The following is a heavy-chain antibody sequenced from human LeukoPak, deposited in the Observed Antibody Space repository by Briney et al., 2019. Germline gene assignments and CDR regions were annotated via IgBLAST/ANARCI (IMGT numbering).Heavy chain of an antibody. Sequence: GGSLRLSCAASGFSFSDSWMSWVRQAPGKGPEWVANIKEDESQEHYADSVKGRFTVSRDNAKNSLSLQMNSLRVEDTAVYYCATYKNWVAGDVWGQGTTVSVSS. CDR3: ATYKNWVAGDV. D-gene: IGHD7-27*01. J-gene: IGHJ6*02. V-gene: IGHV3-7*01. CDR1: GFSFSDSW. CDR2: IKEDESQE.